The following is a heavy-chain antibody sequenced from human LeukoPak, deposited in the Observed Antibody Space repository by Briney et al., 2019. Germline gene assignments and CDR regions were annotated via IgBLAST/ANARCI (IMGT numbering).Heavy chain of an antibody. V-gene: IGHV1-69*06. CDR1: GGTFSNYG. Sequence: GASVKVSCKASGGTFSNYGISWVRQAPGQGPEWRGGIIPIFGTANYAQKFQGSVTLTADKSTSTAYMELSSLRSEDTAVYYCARRYCPNGVCYHDRGAFDIWGQGTMVTVSS. CDR2: IIPIFGTA. D-gene: IGHD2-8*01. CDR3: ARRYCPNGVCYHDRGAFDI. J-gene: IGHJ3*02.